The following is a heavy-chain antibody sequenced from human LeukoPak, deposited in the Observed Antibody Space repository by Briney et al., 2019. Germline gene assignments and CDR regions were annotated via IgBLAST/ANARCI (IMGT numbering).Heavy chain of an antibody. CDR3: ARDLSTSGVDY. D-gene: IGHD2-2*01. V-gene: IGHV4-30-4*08. J-gene: IGHJ4*02. CDR1: GGSFSGYY. CDR2: IYYSGST. Sequence: SETLSLTCAVYGGSFSGYYWSWIRQPPGKGLEWIGYIYYSGSTYYNPSLKSRVTISVDTSKNQFSLKLSSVTAADTAVYYCARDLSTSGVDYWGQGTLVTVSS.